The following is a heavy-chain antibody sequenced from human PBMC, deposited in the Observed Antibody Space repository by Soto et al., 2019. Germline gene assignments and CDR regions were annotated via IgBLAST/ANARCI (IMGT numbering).Heavy chain of an antibody. D-gene: IGHD2-2*01. CDR2: MNPDSGNT. V-gene: IGHV1-8*01. CDR1: GYTFASYD. J-gene: IGHJ6*02. CDR3: AREVSQLPPYGMDL. Sequence: QVQLVQSGAEVKKTGASVKVSCKASGYTFASYDINWVRQATGQGLEWMGWMNPDSGNTGYAQNFQGRVTMTRNTSISTAYMELSSLRSEDTAVYYCAREVSQLPPYGMDLWGQGTTVTVSS.